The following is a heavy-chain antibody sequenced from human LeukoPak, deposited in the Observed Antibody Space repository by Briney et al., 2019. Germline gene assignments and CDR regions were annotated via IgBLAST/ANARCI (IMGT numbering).Heavy chain of an antibody. CDR2: IYPGDSDT. CDR3: ARPPDVGAYGAFDI. CDR1: GYTFASYW. J-gene: IGHJ3*02. V-gene: IGHV5-51*01. D-gene: IGHD3-10*01. Sequence: GESLQISCKGSGYTFASYWIGWVRQMPGKGLEWMGIIYPGDSDTRYSPSFQGQVTISADKSISTAYLQWSSLKASDTAMYYCARPPDVGAYGAFDIWGQGTMVTVSS.